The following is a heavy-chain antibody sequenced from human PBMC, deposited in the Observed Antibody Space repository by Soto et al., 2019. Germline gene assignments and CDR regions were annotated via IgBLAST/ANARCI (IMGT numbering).Heavy chain of an antibody. CDR1: GDTFNFYS. J-gene: IGHJ5*02. D-gene: IGHD3-3*01. CDR3: VTDEGVEYASHWFDP. V-gene: IGHV1-69*04. Sequence: SVKVSCKASGDTFNFYSINWVRQAPGLGLEWMGRVNPIVSMSNYAQKFQGRVTMTADKSTSTAYMELSSLRSEDTTIYFCVTDEGVEYASHWFDPWGQGTLGTVSS. CDR2: VNPIVSMS.